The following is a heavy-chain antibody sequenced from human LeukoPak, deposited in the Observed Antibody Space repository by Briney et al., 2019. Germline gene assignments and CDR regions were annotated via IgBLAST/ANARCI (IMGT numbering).Heavy chain of an antibody. D-gene: IGHD5-18*01. V-gene: IGHV3-30*02. CDR2: MRFDGSSE. J-gene: IGHJ3*02. CDR1: GFTFSSYW. CDR3: AKDYIYGGWGNAFDI. Sequence: GGSLRLSCAASGFTFSSYWMSWVRQAPGRGLEWVAFMRFDGSSEFYTDSVKGRFTISRDNSKNTLNLQMNSLRVEDTAVYYCAKDYIYGGWGNAFDIWGQGTKVTVSS.